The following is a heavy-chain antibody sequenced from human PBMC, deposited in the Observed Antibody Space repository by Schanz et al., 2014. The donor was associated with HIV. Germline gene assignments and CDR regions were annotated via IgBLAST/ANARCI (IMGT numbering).Heavy chain of an antibody. V-gene: IGHV1-18*04. CDR3: ARDGTELGYNWFDP. J-gene: IGHJ5*02. Sequence: QVQLVQSGAEGRKPGASVKVSCKASGYTFTDYYIHWVRQAPGQGLEWMGWISAYNGNTNYAQKLQGRVTMTTDTLTSTAYMELRSLRSDDTAVYYCARDGTELGYNWFDPWGQGTLVTVSS. CDR1: GYTFTDYY. D-gene: IGHD7-27*01. CDR2: ISAYNGNT.